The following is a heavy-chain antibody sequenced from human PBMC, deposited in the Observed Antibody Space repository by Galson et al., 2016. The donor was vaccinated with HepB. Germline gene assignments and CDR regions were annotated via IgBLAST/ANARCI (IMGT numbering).Heavy chain of an antibody. J-gene: IGHJ4*02. D-gene: IGHD6-19*01. V-gene: IGHV3-23*01. Sequence: SLRLSCAASGFTFSDFAMSWVRQAPGKGLECVSAISHSGETTLYADSVKGRFTISRDNSKNTLYLQMDSLRAEDTAVYYCAPPRQWLFDYWGQGTLVTVSS. CDR2: ISHSGETT. CDR3: APPRQWLFDY. CDR1: GFTFSDFA.